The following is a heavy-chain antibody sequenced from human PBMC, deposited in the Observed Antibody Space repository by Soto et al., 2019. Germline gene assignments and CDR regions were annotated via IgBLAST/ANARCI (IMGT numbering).Heavy chain of an antibody. CDR1: GVSISRGDYY. D-gene: IGHD3-22*01. V-gene: IGHV4-30-4*02. CDR3: AGSLLKLCPKNYEGMTV. CDR2: IYYSGTT. Sequence: SDTMSPTSTFSGVSISRGDYYGCWIRQHPGTGLEWIGYIYYSGTTYYNPSLKSRVTISVDTSKNQFSLKVSSVTAADTDVYYWAGSLLKLCPKNYEGMTVWGPGPT. J-gene: IGHJ6*02.